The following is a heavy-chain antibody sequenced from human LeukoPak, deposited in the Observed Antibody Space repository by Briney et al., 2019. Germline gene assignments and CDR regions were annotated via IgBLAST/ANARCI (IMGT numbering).Heavy chain of an antibody. CDR1: GFTFTDYW. CDR3: ARDGTAAGLYFDL. Sequence: GGSLRLSCEVSGFTFTDYWMNWVRQAPGKGPEWVASIRQDGSEKTYVDSVKGRFTISRDNTKNSLSLQLNGLRAEDTAVYYCARDGTAAGLYFDLWGQGTLVTVSS. CDR2: IRQDGSEK. J-gene: IGHJ4*01. V-gene: IGHV3-7*01. D-gene: IGHD6-13*01.